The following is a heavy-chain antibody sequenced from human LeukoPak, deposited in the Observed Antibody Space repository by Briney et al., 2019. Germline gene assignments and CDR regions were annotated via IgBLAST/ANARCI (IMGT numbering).Heavy chain of an antibody. CDR2: ISSSGSTI. D-gene: IGHD4-17*01. Sequence: GGSLRLSCAASGFTFSDYSMSWIRQAPGKGLEWVSYISSSGSTIYYADSVKGRLTISRDNAKNSLYLQMNSLRAEDTAVYYCARAIYGDYVWFDPWGQGTLVTVSS. J-gene: IGHJ5*02. CDR1: GFTFSDYS. CDR3: ARAIYGDYVWFDP. V-gene: IGHV3-11*01.